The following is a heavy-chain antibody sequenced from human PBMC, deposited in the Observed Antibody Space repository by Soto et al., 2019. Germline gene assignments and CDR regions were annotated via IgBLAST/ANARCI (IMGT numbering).Heavy chain of an antibody. CDR3: ARDAGPFYGDRTYNWFDP. V-gene: IGHV4-59*01. CDR2: IYYSGST. Sequence: SETLSLTCTVSGGSISSYYWSWIRQPPGKGLEWIGYIYYSGSTNYKPSLKSRVTISVDTSKNQFSLKLSSVTAAATAVYYCARDAGPFYGDRTYNWFDPWGQGTLVTVSS. CDR1: GGSISSYY. D-gene: IGHD4-17*01. J-gene: IGHJ5*02.